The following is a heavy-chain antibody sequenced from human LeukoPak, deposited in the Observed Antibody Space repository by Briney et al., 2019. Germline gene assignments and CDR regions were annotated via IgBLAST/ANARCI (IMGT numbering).Heavy chain of an antibody. J-gene: IGHJ4*02. Sequence: GGSLRLSCAASGFTFSTFAMSWVRQAPGRGLEWVSAISGSGGSTYYADSVKGRFTISRDNSKNTLYLQMSGLRAEDTAVYYCATWDAYWGQGTLVTVSS. V-gene: IGHV3-23*01. CDR1: GFTFSTFA. D-gene: IGHD1-26*01. CDR3: ATWDAY. CDR2: ISGSGGST.